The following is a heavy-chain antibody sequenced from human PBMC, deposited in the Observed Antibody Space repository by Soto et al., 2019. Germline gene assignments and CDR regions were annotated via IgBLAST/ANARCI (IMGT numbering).Heavy chain of an antibody. J-gene: IGHJ4*02. V-gene: IGHV3-30*05. D-gene: IGHD2-21*01. CDR3: ATIADY. CDR1: GFSVTTFG. CDR2: LTHDGRSA. Sequence: GGSLRLSCAAAGFSVTTFGMQWVRQPPGKGLQWVARLTHDGRSAFYADSVRGRFTISRDTSKNTLYLQLNSLRPEDTAMYYCATIADYWGQGTLVTVSS.